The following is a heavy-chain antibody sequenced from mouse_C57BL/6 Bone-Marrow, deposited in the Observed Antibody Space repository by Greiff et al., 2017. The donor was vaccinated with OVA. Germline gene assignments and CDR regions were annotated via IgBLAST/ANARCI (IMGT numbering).Heavy chain of an antibody. CDR3: ARLLRGSSLNWYFDV. D-gene: IGHD1-1*01. V-gene: IGHV1-9*01. CDR2: ILPGSGST. Sequence: QVQLQQSGAELMKPGASVKLSCKATGYTFTGYWIEWVKQRPGHGLEWIGEILPGSGSTTYNEKFKGKATFTAATSSNTAYMQLSSLTTEDSAIYYCARLLRGSSLNWYFDVWGTGTTVTVSS. CDR1: GYTFTGYW. J-gene: IGHJ1*03.